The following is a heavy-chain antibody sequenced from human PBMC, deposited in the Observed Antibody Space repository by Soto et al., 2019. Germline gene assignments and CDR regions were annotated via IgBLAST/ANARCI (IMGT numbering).Heavy chain of an antibody. V-gene: IGHV4-59*01. J-gene: IGHJ6*02. CDR3: ARAAAGSGYYYYYGMDV. CDR2: IYYSGST. D-gene: IGHD3-10*01. CDR1: GGSISSYY. Sequence: SETLSLTCTVSGGSISSYYWSWIRQPHGKGLEWIGYIYYSGSTNYNPSLKSRVTISVDTSKNQFSLKLSSVTAADTAVYYCARAAAGSGYYYYYGMDVWGQGTTVTVSS.